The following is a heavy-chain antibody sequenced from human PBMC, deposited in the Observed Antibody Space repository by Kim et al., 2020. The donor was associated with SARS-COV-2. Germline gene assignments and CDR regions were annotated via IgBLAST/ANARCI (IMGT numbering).Heavy chain of an antibody. D-gene: IGHD3-16*01. CDR3: AKDKGVTSFDY. J-gene: IGHJ4*02. V-gene: IGHV3-30*02. Sequence: YYAESVKGRFTISRDDSKNTLYLQMNSLRVEDTAVYYCAKDKGVTSFDYWGQGTLVTVSS.